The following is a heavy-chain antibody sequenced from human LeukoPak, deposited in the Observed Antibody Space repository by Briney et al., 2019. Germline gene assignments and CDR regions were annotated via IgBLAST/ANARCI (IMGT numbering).Heavy chain of an antibody. V-gene: IGHV4-59*01. J-gene: IGHJ5*02. CDR3: ARDPGYDFWSGQKGWFDP. CDR1: GGSISSYY. D-gene: IGHD3-3*01. CDR2: VYYSGST. Sequence: SETLSLTCTVSGGSISSYYWSWIRQPPGKGLEWIAYVYYSGSTNYNPSLKSRVTISVDTSKNQFSLKLSSVTAADTAIYYCARDPGYDFWSGQKGWFDPWGQGTLVTVSS.